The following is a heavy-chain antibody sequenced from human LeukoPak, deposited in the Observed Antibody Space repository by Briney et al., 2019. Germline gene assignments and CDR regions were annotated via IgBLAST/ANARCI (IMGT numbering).Heavy chain of an antibody. Sequence: GGSLRLSCAASGFNFNNAWMTWVRQAPGKGLEWVGRIRPKTEGGATDYGAPVKDRFTISRDESKATLFLQMGSLKPEDTAVYFCTTFGYALDSWGQGTLVTVSS. CDR1: GFNFNNAW. CDR3: TTFGYALDS. D-gene: IGHD2-2*01. J-gene: IGHJ4*02. V-gene: IGHV3-15*01. CDR2: IRPKTEGGAT.